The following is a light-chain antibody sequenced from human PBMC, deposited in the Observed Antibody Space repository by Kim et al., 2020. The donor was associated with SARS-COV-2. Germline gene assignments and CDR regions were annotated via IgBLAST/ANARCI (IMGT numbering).Light chain of an antibody. J-gene: IGLJ1*01. CDR1: SSNIGSNT. V-gene: IGLV1-44*01. CDR3: AAWDDTLNGLYV. CDR2: SGD. Sequence: RGTISCSGSSSNIGSNTVNWYQQLPGTAPKLLIYSGDQRPSGVPDRFSGSKSGTSASLAISGLQSADEADYYCAAWDDTLNGLYVFGTGTKVTVL.